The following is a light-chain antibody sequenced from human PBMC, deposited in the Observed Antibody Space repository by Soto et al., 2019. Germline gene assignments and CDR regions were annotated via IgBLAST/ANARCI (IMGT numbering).Light chain of an antibody. Sequence: QSVLTQPPSASGTPGQRVTISCSGSSSNIGSNYVYWYQQLPGTAPKLLIYRNNQRPSGVHDRFSGSKSGTSASLAISGLRSEDEDDYYCAAWDDSLSAYVFGTGTKVTVL. CDR3: AAWDDSLSAYV. J-gene: IGLJ1*01. CDR2: RNN. CDR1: SSNIGSNY. V-gene: IGLV1-47*01.